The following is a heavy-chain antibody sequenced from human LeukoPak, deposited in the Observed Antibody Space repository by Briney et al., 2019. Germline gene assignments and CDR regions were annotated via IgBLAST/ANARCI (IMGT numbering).Heavy chain of an antibody. CDR3: ARHVTGGSGWYFDY. CDR2: IYYSGST. J-gene: IGHJ4*02. CDR1: GGSISSSSYY. D-gene: IGHD6-19*01. Sequence: SETLSLTCTVSGGSISSSSYYWGWIRQPPGKGLEWIGSIYYSGSTYYNTSLTSRVTISVDTSKNQFPLKLSSVTAADTAVYYCARHVTGGSGWYFDYWGQGTLVTVSS. V-gene: IGHV4-39*01.